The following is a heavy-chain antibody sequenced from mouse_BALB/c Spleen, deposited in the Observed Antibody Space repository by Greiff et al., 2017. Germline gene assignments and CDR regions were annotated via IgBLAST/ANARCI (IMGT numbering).Heavy chain of an antibody. J-gene: IGHJ1*01. V-gene: IGHV1-7*01. Sequence: VKLVESGAELAKPGASVKMSCKASGYTFTSYWMHWVKQRPGQGLEWIGYINPSTGYTEYNQKFKDKATLTADKSSSTAYMQLCSLTSEDSAVYYCARRIHWYFDVWGAGTTVTVSS. CDR2: INPSTGYT. CDR3: ARRIHWYFDV. CDR1: GYTFTSYW.